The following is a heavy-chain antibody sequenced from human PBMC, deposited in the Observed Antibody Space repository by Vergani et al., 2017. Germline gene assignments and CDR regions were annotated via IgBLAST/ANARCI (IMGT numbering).Heavy chain of an antibody. CDR1: GGTFSSYA. D-gene: IGHD2-8*01. Sequence: QVQLVQSGAEVKKPGSSVKVSCKASGGTFSSYAISWVRQAPGQGLEWMGGIIPVFGTANYAQKFQGRVTITADESTSTAYMELSSLRSEDTAVYYCARDAGYCTNSVCDDDYSCYYYMDVWGKGTTVTVSS. CDR2: IIPVFGTA. J-gene: IGHJ6*03. V-gene: IGHV1-69*01. CDR3: ARDAGYCTNSVCDDDYSCYYYMDV.